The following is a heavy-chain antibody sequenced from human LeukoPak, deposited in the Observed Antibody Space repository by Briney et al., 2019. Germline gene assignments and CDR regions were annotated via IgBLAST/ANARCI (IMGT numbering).Heavy chain of an antibody. CDR2: IYPGDSDT. CDR1: GYSFTSYW. Sequence: GESLKISCKGSGYSFTSYWIGWVRQMPGKGLEWMGIIYPGDSDTRYSPSFQGQVTISADKSISTAYLQWSSLKASDTAMYYWAKTLYYYDSRGYYSFDYWGQGTLVTVSS. CDR3: AKTLYYYDSRGYYSFDY. V-gene: IGHV5-51*01. D-gene: IGHD3-22*01. J-gene: IGHJ4*02.